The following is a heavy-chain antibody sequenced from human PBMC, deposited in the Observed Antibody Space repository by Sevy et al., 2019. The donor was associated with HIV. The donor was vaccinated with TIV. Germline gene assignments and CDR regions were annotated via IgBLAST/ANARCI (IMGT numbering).Heavy chain of an antibody. D-gene: IGHD6-6*01. V-gene: IGHV3-64D*06. CDR1: GFTFSSYA. CDR3: VKDGEYSSSFYFDY. J-gene: IGHJ4*02. Sequence: GGSLRLSCSASGFTFSSYAMHWVHQAPGKGLEYVSAISSNGGSTYYADSVKGRFTISRDNSKNTLYLQMSSLRAEDTAVYYCVKDGEYSSSFYFDYWGQGTLVTVSS. CDR2: ISSNGGST.